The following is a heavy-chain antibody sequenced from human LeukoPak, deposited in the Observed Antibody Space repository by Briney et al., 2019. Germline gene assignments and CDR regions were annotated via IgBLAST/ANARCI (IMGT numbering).Heavy chain of an antibody. D-gene: IGHD6-13*01. CDR1: GYTFTGYY. CDR2: INPNSGGT. Sequence: ASVKVSCKASGYTFTGYYMHWVRQAPGQGLEWMGWINPNSGGTNYAQKFQGWVTMTRDTSISTAYMELSRLRSDDTAVYYCARDRSIAAANFGGMDVWGQGTTVTVSS. CDR3: ARDRSIAAANFGGMDV. V-gene: IGHV1-2*04. J-gene: IGHJ6*02.